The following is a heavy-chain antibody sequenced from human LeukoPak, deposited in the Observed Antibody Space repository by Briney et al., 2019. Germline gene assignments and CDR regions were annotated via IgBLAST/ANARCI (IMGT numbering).Heavy chain of an antibody. Sequence: SETLSLTCTVSGGSISSYYWIWIRQPPGKALEWIGYIYYSGSTNYNPSLKSRVAISLDTSKNQFSLKLSSVAAADTAVYYCARYDSSGYYYFDYWGQGTLVTVSS. J-gene: IGHJ4*02. CDR2: IYYSGST. CDR3: ARYDSSGYYYFDY. CDR1: GGSISSYY. V-gene: IGHV4-59*01. D-gene: IGHD3-22*01.